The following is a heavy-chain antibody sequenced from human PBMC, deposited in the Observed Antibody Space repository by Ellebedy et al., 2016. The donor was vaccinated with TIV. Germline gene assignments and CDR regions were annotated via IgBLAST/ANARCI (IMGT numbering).Heavy chain of an antibody. CDR2: IYPGDSDI. J-gene: IGHJ4*02. CDR3: VRPSLGGDCSGGICSDY. V-gene: IGHV5-51*01. CDR1: GYSFVNFW. Sequence: GESLKISXKASGYSFVNFWIGWVRQMPGKGLELMGIIYPGDSDIRYSPSFQGQVTISADKSIRTAYLQWSSLEASDTAIYYCVRPSLGGDCSGGICSDYWGQGTLIIVSS. D-gene: IGHD2-15*01.